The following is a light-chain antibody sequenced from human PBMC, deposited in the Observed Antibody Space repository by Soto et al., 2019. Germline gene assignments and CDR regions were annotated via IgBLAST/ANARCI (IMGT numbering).Light chain of an antibody. Sequence: QSALTQPASVSGSPGQSITISCAGTTSDVAYYDLVSWYQQHPGRAPKLLISEVDKRPSGISVRFSGSKSGATASLTISGLLPEDEAVYFFCTYAGHVPKFGGGTKLTVL. CDR1: TSDVAYYDL. J-gene: IGLJ2*01. V-gene: IGLV2-23*02. CDR2: EVD. CDR3: CTYAGHVPK.